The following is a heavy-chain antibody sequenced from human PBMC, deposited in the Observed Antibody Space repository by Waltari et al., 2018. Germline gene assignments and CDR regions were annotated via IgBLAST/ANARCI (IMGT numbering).Heavy chain of an antibody. CDR3: ARRSGHCDGTTCSAGWFDP. CDR2: IDPEDGET. J-gene: IGHJ5*02. D-gene: IGHD2-2*01. Sequence: EIRLLQSGAEVKKPGATVKISCKASGNSLSDNYIHWVQQVPGKGLEWIGRIDPEDGETIYAEKFEDRVTLTADLATETAYLELSRLSSDDTATYSCARRSGHCDGTTCSAGWFDPWGQGTLVKVSS. V-gene: IGHV1-69-2*01. CDR1: GNSLSDNY.